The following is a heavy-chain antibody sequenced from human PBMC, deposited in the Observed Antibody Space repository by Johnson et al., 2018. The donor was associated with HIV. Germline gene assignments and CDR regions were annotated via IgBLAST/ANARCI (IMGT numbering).Heavy chain of an antibody. CDR1: GFSFSDYY. CDR3: ARAAFYYDPSGYLTRPRAFDI. D-gene: IGHD3-22*01. V-gene: IGHV3-11*01. CDR2: ISSSGSTI. Sequence: QVQLVESGGGLVKPGGSLRLSCAASGFSFSDYYMSWIRQAPGKGLEWVSYISSSGSTIYYADSVKGRFTISRDNAKNSLYVQMNGLRVEDSALYYCARAAFYYDPSGYLTRPRAFDIWGQGTMVTVSS. J-gene: IGHJ3*02.